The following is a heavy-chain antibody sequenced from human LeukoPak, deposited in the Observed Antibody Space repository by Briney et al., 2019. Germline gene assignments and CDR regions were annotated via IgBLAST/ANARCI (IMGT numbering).Heavy chain of an antibody. V-gene: IGHV4-59*01. CDR3: ARGYCTSISCVIDY. Sequence: SETLSLTCTVSDGSFSSYYWSWIRQPPGKGLEWIGYIFDSGSTSYTPSLKSRVTMSVDTSKNQFSLKLRSVTAADTAVYSCARGYCTSISCVIDYWGQGTLVTVSS. D-gene: IGHD2-2*01. J-gene: IGHJ4*02. CDR2: IFDSGST. CDR1: DGSFSSYY.